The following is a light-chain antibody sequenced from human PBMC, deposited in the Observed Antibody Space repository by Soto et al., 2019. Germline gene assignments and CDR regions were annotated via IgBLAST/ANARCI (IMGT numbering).Light chain of an antibody. CDR1: QSVSTY. Sequence: EIVLTQSPATLSLSPGERATLSCRASQSVSTYLAWYQQKPGQAPRLLIYDASNSATGIPATFSGSGSGTDFPLTISSLEPEDFAIYFCQQRSNWVTFGGGTKVEIK. V-gene: IGKV3-11*01. CDR2: DAS. CDR3: QQRSNWVT. J-gene: IGKJ4*01.